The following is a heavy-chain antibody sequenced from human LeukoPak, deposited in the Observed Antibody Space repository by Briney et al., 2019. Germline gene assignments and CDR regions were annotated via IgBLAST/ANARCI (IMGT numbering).Heavy chain of an antibody. D-gene: IGHD3-10*01. J-gene: IGHJ4*02. CDR1: GFDISYNY. CDR2: IHTGGTT. V-gene: IGHV3-53*01. Sequence: GGSLRLSCVASGFDISYNYVGWVRQAPGKGLEWVSVIHTGGTTHYADSVKGRFTISKDTSNNTVYLQMNSVTVEDTAVYYCARVWFGYFFQWGQGALVIVSS. CDR3: ARVWFGYFFQ.